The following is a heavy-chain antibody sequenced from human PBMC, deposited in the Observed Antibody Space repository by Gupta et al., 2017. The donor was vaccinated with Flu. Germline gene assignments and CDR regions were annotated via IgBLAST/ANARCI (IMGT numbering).Heavy chain of an antibody. J-gene: IGHJ6*02. CDR2: INTSGAT. V-gene: IGHV3-23*01. Sequence: YDMSWVRQAPGRGLEWVSVINTSGATYYAGSVKGRFTISRDNSKSTLSLQVNSLRVEDTAVYFCAKAPGELGIIYYGMDVWGQGTTVTVSS. D-gene: IGHD7-27*01. CDR1: YD. CDR3: AKAPGELGIIYYGMDV.